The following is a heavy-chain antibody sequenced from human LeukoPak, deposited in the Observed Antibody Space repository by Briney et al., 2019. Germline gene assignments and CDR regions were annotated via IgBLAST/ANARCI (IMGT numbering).Heavy chain of an antibody. V-gene: IGHV6-1*01. Sequence: SQTLSLTCAISGDSVSSNSAAWSWIRQSPSRGLEWLGRTYYRSKWYNDYAVSVKSRITINPDTSKNQFSLQLNSVTPEDTAVYYCARDSVAPIYSAAAAAVSPSHFDYWGQGTLVTVSS. J-gene: IGHJ4*02. D-gene: IGHD6-13*01. CDR1: GDSVSSNSAA. CDR2: TYYRSKWYN. CDR3: ARDSVAPIYSAAAAAVSPSHFDY.